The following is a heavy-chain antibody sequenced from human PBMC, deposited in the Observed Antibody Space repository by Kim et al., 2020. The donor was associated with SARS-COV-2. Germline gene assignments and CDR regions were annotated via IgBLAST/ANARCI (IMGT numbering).Heavy chain of an antibody. CDR1: GGTFSSYA. V-gene: IGHV1-69*13. J-gene: IGHJ6*02. D-gene: IGHD2-2*01. CDR3: ASSGYCSSTSCAATLYYYYYGMDV. CDR2: IIPIFGTA. Sequence: SVKVSCKASGGTFSSYAISWVRQAPGQGLEWMGGIIPIFGTANYAQKFQGRVTITADESTSTAYMELSSLRSEDTAVYYCASSGYCSSTSCAATLYYYYYGMDVWGQGTTVTVSS.